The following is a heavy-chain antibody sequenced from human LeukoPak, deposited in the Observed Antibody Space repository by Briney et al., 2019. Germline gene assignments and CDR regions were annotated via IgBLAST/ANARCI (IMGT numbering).Heavy chain of an antibody. CDR2: INHSRYT. Sequence: SETLSLTCAVYGGSFNKYYWNWIRQPPGKGLEWIGEINHSRYTNYNPSLKSRVTISVDTSKNQFSLKLSSVTAADTAVYYCARIEVAPIWSQGTLVTVPS. CDR3: ARIEVAPI. CDR1: GGSFNKYY. J-gene: IGHJ4*02. V-gene: IGHV4-34*01. D-gene: IGHD5-12*01.